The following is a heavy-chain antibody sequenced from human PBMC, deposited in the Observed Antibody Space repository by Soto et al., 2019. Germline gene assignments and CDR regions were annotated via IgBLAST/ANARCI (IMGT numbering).Heavy chain of an antibody. Sequence: QITLKESGPSLVKPTQTLTLTCTFSGFSLSTGGVGVGWIRQPPGKALEWLALIYWDDDKRYSPSLRSRLTVTKDTSKHPVVLTMTNMDPVDTATYYCAHSRCGGDCLQSYSSHYYYGMDVWGQGTTVTVSS. CDR1: GFSLSTGGVG. V-gene: IGHV2-5*02. J-gene: IGHJ6*02. D-gene: IGHD2-21*02. CDR2: IYWDDDK. CDR3: AHSRCGGDCLQSYSSHYYYGMDV.